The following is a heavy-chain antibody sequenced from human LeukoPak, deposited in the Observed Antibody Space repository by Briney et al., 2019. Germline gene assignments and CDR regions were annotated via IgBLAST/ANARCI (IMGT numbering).Heavy chain of an antibody. Sequence: GGSLRLSCAASGFTFNDYGMTWVRQAPGKGLEWVSGLNWNGDITRYADSVKGRFTISRDNAKNPVYLQMDSLSAEDTAFYYCARGYGAGNYRRPFYGMDVWGQGTTVTVSS. CDR3: ARGYGAGNYRRPFYGMDV. CDR2: LNWNGDIT. D-gene: IGHD3-10*01. V-gene: IGHV3-20*04. J-gene: IGHJ6*02. CDR1: GFTFNDYG.